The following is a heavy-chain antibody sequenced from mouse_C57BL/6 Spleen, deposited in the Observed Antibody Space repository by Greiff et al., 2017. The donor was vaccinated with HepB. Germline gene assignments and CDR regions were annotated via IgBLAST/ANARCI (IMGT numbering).Heavy chain of an antibody. V-gene: IGHV1-39*01. CDR3: ARSDYYGSLYAMDY. Sequence: EVKLMESGPELVKPGASVKISCKASGYSFTDYNMNWVKQSNGKSLEWIGVINPNYGTTSYNQKFKGKATLTVDQSSSTAYMQLNSLTSEDSAVYYCARSDYYGSLYAMDYWGQGTSVTVSS. J-gene: IGHJ4*01. D-gene: IGHD1-1*01. CDR1: GYSFTDYN. CDR2: INPNYGTT.